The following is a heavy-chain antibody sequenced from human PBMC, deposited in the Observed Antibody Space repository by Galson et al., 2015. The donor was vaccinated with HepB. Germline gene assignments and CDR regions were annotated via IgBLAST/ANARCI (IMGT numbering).Heavy chain of an antibody. J-gene: IGHJ6*03. CDR2: MNPNSGNT. CDR1: GYTFTSYD. CDR3: ARAGYDFWSGPYYYYYMDV. D-gene: IGHD3-3*01. V-gene: IGHV1-8*01. Sequence: SVKVSCKASGYTFTSYDINWVRQATGQGLEWMGWMNPNSGNTGYAQKFQGRVTMTRNTSISTAYMELSSLRSEDTAVYYCARAGYDFWSGPYYYYYMDVWGKGTTVTVSS.